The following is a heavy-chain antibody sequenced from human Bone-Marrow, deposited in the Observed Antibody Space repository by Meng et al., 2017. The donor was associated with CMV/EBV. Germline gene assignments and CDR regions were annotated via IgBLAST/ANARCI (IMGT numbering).Heavy chain of an antibody. CDR1: GGTCSSYA. Sequence: KAYGGTCSSYAISWVRQAPGQGLEWMGGIIPIFGTANYAQKFQGRVTITADKSTSTAYMELSSLRSEDTAVYYCARGAPQGEEDWFDPWGQGTLVTVSS. CDR2: IIPIFGTA. CDR3: ARGAPQGEEDWFDP. D-gene: IGHD3-10*01. J-gene: IGHJ5*02. V-gene: IGHV1-69*06.